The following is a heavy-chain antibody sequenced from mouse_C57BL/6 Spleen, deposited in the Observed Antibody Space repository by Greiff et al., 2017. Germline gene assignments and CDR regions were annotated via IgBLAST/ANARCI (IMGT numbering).Heavy chain of an antibody. Sequence: QVQLQQSGPELVKPGASVKISCKASGYAFSSSWMNWVKQRPGKGLEWIGRIYPGDGDTNYNGKFKGKATLTADKSSSTAYMQLSSLTSEDSAVYFCARIPLTKYCDVWGTGTTVTVSS. J-gene: IGHJ1*03. V-gene: IGHV1-82*01. CDR3: ARIPLTKYCDV. CDR1: GYAFSSSW. CDR2: IYPGDGDT. D-gene: IGHD1-1*01.